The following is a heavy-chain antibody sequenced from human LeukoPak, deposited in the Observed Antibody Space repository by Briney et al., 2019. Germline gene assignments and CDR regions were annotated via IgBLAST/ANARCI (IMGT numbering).Heavy chain of an antibody. CDR2: INPSAGST. J-gene: IGHJ4*02. V-gene: IGHV1-46*01. CDR1: GYTFTTNY. CDR3: ARAVLLYDSSGYYYFDY. D-gene: IGHD3-22*01. Sequence: GASVKVSCKASGYTFTTNYIHWVRQAPGQGLEWMGTINPSAGSTSYAQRFQDRVTMTRDTSTNTVYMELSNLRSEDTAVYSCARAVLLYDSSGYYYFDYWGQGTLVTVSS.